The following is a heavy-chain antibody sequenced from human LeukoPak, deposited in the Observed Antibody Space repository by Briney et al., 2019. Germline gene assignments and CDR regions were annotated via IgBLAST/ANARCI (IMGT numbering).Heavy chain of an antibody. CDR3: ATRGAPFVPYYYYGMDV. Sequence: ASVKVSCKASGYTFTSYYMHWVRQAPGQGLEWMGIINPSGGSTSYAQKFQGRATMTRDTSTSTVYMELSSLRSEDTAVYYCATRGAPFVPYYYYGMDVWGQGTTVTVSS. CDR2: INPSGGST. D-gene: IGHD3-10*02. V-gene: IGHV1-46*01. CDR1: GYTFTSYY. J-gene: IGHJ6*02.